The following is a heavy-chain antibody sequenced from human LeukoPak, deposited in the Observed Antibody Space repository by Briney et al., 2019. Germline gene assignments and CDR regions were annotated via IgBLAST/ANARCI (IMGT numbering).Heavy chain of an antibody. Sequence: GASVKVSCKASGYTFAAYYMHWGRQAPGQGLEWMGWINPNSGGTNYAQQFQGRVTMTRDTSISTAYMELSSLRSDDTAVYYCARSDYGGNPVDYWGQGTLVTVSS. CDR2: INPNSGGT. J-gene: IGHJ4*02. CDR1: GYTFAAYY. V-gene: IGHV1-2*02. CDR3: ARSDYGGNPVDY. D-gene: IGHD4-23*01.